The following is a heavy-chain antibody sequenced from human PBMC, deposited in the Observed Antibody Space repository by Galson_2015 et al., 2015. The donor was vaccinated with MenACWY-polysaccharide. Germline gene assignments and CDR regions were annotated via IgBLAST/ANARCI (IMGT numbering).Heavy chain of an antibody. V-gene: IGHV1-46*01. J-gene: IGHJ4*01. CDR2: INPSGGST. CDR3: ARNAASGLDY. Sequence: SVKVPCKASGYTFTNYYIHWVRQAPGHGLEWLGFINPSGGSTSYAQKFQSRVTMTRDTSTGTVYVDLNSLRSEDTAVYYCARNAASGLDYWGHGTLVTVSS. CDR1: GYTFTNYY. D-gene: IGHD3-10*01.